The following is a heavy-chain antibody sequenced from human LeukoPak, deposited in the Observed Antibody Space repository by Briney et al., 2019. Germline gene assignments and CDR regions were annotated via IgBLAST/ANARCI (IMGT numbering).Heavy chain of an antibody. D-gene: IGHD2-21*01. CDR2: INPNSAGT. CDR3: ARDRGQAYCGGDCYSGAFDI. J-gene: IGHJ3*02. Sequence: ASVKVSXKASGYTFTGYYIHWVRQAPGQGLEWMGWINPNSAGTNYAQKFQGRVTMTRDTSISTAYMELSRLRSDDTAVYYCARDRGQAYCGGDCYSGAFDIWGQGTMVTVSS. V-gene: IGHV1-2*02. CDR1: GYTFTGYY.